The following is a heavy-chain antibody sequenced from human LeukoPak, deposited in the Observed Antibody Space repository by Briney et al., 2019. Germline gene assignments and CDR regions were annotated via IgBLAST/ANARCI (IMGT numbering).Heavy chain of an antibody. CDR1: GYTFTSYA. Sequence: ASVKVSCKASGYTFTSYAMSWVRQAPGQGLEWMGWINTNTGNPTYAQGFTGRFVFSLDTSVSTAYLQISSLKAEDTAVYYCARSYCSGGSCRIDYWGQGTLVTVSS. J-gene: IGHJ4*02. V-gene: IGHV7-4-1*02. CDR3: ARSYCSGGSCRIDY. D-gene: IGHD2-15*01. CDR2: INTNTGNP.